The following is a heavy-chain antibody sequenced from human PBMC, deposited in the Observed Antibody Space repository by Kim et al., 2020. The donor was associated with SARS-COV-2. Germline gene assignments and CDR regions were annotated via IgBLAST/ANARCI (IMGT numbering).Heavy chain of an antibody. J-gene: IGHJ4*02. V-gene: IGHV3-7*03. CDR2: IKQDESNK. CDR3: VREEWQHLDSSGLYWRDD. CDR1: GFTFSDFW. D-gene: IGHD6-19*01. Sequence: GGSLRLSCATSGFTFSDFWMSWVRQAPGKGLEWVANIKQDESNKYYANSVKGRFTISRDNAKNSLYLQMNSLRVEDTAVYYCVREEWQHLDSSGLYWRDDWGEGTRITVSS.